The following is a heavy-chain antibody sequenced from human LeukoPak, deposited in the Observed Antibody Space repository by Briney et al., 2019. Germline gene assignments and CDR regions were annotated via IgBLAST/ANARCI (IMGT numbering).Heavy chain of an antibody. Sequence: SETLSLTCTVSGDSISAGTYYWGWVRQPPGKGLEWIGTIHYSGGTYYNPSLKSRVTISVDTSKNQFSLKLTSATAADTAVYYCARADGGKEFDYWGQGTLVTVSS. V-gene: IGHV4-39*02. CDR3: ARADGGKEFDY. D-gene: IGHD4-23*01. CDR1: GDSISAGTYY. CDR2: IHYSGGT. J-gene: IGHJ4*02.